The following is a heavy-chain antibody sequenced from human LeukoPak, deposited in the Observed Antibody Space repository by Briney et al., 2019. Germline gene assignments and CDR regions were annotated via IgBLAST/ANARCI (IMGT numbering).Heavy chain of an antibody. CDR1: GFTFS. CDR2: ISSSGSTI. D-gene: IGHD3-10*02. J-gene: IGHJ6*04. CDR3: AELGITMIGGV. Sequence: PGGSLRLSCAASGFTFSMNWVRQAPGKGLEWVSYISSSGSTIYYADSVKGRFTISRDNAKNSLYLQMNSLRAEDTAVYYCAELGITMIGGVWGKGTTVTISS. V-gene: IGHV3-48*03.